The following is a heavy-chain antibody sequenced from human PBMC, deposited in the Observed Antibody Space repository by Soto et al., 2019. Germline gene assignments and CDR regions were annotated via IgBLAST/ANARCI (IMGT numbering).Heavy chain of an antibody. J-gene: IGHJ6*02. CDR3: ASSGTTVTTYYYYYGMDV. CDR2: IIPIFGTA. V-gene: IGHV1-69*13. D-gene: IGHD4-4*01. Sequence: ASVKVSCKASGGTFSSYAISWVRQAPGQGLEWMGGIIPIFGTANYAQKFQGRVTITADESTSXAYMELSSLTSEDTAVYYCASSGTTVTTYYYYYGMDVWGQGTTVTVSS. CDR1: GGTFSSYA.